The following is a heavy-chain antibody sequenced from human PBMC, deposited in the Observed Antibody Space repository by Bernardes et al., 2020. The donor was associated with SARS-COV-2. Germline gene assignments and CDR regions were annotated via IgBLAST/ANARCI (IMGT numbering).Heavy chain of an antibody. D-gene: IGHD6-19*01. CDR1: GGSFSGYY. J-gene: IGHJ6*02. Sequence: SETLSLTCAVYGGSFSGYYWSWIRQPPGKGLEWIGEINHSGSTNYNPSLKSRVTISVDTSKNQFSLKLSSVTAADTAVYYCARESEVAGIAVADTSRGYYGMDVWGQGTTVIVSS. CDR3: ARESEVAGIAVADTSRGYYGMDV. V-gene: IGHV4-34*01. CDR2: INHSGST.